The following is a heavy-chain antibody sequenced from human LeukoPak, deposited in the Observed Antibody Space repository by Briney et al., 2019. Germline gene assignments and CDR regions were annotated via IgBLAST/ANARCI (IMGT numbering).Heavy chain of an antibody. CDR1: GFTFSDYY. CDR2: ISSSGSTI. D-gene: IGHD3-22*01. CDR3: ARESAVAYYYDSSGYPSDY. J-gene: IGHJ4*02. V-gene: IGHV3-11*01. Sequence: GGSLRLSCAASGFTFSDYYMSWIRQAPGKGLEWVSYISSSGSTIYYADSVKGRFTISRDNAKNSLYLQMNSLRAEDTAVYYCARESAVAYYYDSSGYPSDYWGQGTLVTVSS.